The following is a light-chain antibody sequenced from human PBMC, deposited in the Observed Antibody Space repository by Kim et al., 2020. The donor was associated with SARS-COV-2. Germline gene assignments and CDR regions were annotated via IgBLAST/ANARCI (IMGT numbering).Light chain of an antibody. V-gene: IGKV1-5*03. CDR3: QQYKSAAT. CDR1: RSIDIW. CDR2: KAS. J-gene: IGKJ1*01. Sequence: DIQMTQSPSTLSASVGDRVTITCRASRSIDIWLAWYQQKPGKVPKLLIYKASSLESGVPSRFSGSGSGTEFTLTISSLQPDDFATYYCQQYKSAATFGQGTKVDIK.